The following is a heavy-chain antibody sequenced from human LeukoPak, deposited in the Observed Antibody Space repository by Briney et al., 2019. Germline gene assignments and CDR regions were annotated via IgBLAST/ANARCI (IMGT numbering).Heavy chain of an antibody. Sequence: SETLSLTCGVYGESFSGNYWSWIRQPPGKGLEWIGEINHSGSTNYNPSLKSRVTISVDTSKNQFSLKLSSVTAADTAVYYCARSYYYDSSGYYFAFDIWGQGTMVTVSS. CDR2: INHSGST. V-gene: IGHV4-34*01. CDR1: GESFSGNY. D-gene: IGHD3-22*01. J-gene: IGHJ3*02. CDR3: ARSYYYDSSGYYFAFDI.